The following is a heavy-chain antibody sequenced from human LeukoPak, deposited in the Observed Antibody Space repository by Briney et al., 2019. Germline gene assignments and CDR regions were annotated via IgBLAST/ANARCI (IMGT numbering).Heavy chain of an antibody. V-gene: IGHV3-23*01. J-gene: IGHJ4*02. Sequence: GGSLRLSCAASGFTFSSYAMSWVRQAPGKGLEWVSAISGSGGGTYYADSVKGRFTISRDNSKNTLYLQMNSLRAEDTAVYYCAKVFYSSGWYGAKYDYWGQGTLVTVSS. CDR2: ISGSGGGT. CDR1: GFTFSSYA. D-gene: IGHD6-19*01. CDR3: AKVFYSSGWYGAKYDY.